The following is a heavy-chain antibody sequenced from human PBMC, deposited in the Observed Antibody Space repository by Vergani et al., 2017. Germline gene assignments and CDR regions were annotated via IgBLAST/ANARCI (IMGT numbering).Heavy chain of an antibody. J-gene: IGHJ5*02. D-gene: IGHD2-15*01. V-gene: IGHV4-34*01. Sequence: QVQLQQWGAGLLKPSETLSLTCAVYGGSFSGYYWSWIRQPPGKGLEWVGEINHSGSTNYNPSLKSRVTISVDTCKNQFSPKLSSGTAADTAVYYCARGRRSPNTNCSGGSCYSFLGRNWFDPWGQGTLVTVSS. CDR1: GGSFSGYY. CDR3: ARGRRSPNTNCSGGSCYSFLGRNWFDP. CDR2: INHSGST.